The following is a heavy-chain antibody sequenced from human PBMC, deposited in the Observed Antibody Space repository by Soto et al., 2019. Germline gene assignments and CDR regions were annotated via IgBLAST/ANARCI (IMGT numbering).Heavy chain of an antibody. D-gene: IGHD6-13*01. CDR3: ARVSGSSWYRGWFDP. V-gene: IGHV4-4*02. CDR1: GGSISSSNW. CDR2: SYHSGST. J-gene: IGHJ5*02. Sequence: ASETLSLTCAVSGGSISSSNWWWCGRQPPGKGLEWSGESYHSGSTNYNQSLKSRVTISVDKSKNKFTLELSSVTAADTAVYYCARVSGSSWYRGWFDPWGQGTLVTVSS.